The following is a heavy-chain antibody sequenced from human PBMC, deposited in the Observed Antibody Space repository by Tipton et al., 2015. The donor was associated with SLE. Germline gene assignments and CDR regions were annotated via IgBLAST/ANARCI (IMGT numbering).Heavy chain of an antibody. Sequence: TLSLTCTVSGGSISSHSWSWIRQPPGKGLEWIGNVYYSGSTNYNPSLKSRVTISVDTSKNQFSLKLSSVTAADTAAYYCARKDNDILTGYRPGDAFDIWGQGTMVTVSS. J-gene: IGHJ3*02. CDR1: GGSISSHS. D-gene: IGHD3-9*01. V-gene: IGHV4-59*11. CDR3: ARKDNDILTGYRPGDAFDI. CDR2: VYYSGST.